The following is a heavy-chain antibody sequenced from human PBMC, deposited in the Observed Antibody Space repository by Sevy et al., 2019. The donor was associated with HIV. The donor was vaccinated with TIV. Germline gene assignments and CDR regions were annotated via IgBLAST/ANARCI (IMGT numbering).Heavy chain of an antibody. D-gene: IGHD3-10*01. CDR1: GFTVSSTY. CDR2: LYSGGST. V-gene: IGHV3-53*01. Sequence: GGSLRLSCAASGFTVSSTYMSWVRQAPGKGLEWVSVLYSGGSTYYADTVNGRFTISRDNSKNTLYLQMNSLRAEDTAVYFSARSPGFLFDFWGQGTLVTVSS. J-gene: IGHJ4*02. CDR3: ARSPGFLFDF.